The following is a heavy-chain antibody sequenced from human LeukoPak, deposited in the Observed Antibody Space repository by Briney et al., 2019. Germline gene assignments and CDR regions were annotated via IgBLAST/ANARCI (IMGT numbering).Heavy chain of an antibody. CDR1: GYTLTELS. V-gene: IGHV1-24*01. CDR2: FDPEDGET. D-gene: IGHD6-19*01. J-gene: IGHJ4*02. Sequence: GASVKVSCKVSGYTLTELSMHWVRQAPGKGLEWMGGFDPEDGETIYAQKFQGRVTMTEDTSTDTAYMELSSLRSEDTAVYYCATSTQWLVPFDYWGQGTLVTVSS. CDR3: ATSTQWLVPFDY.